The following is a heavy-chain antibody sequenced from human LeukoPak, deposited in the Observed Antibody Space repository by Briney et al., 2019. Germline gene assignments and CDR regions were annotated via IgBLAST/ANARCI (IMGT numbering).Heavy chain of an antibody. Sequence: GGSLRLSCAASGFTFSDYYMSWIRQAPGKGLEWVSYISSSGCYIYYADSVKGRFTISRDNTKNSLYLQMNSLRAEDTAVYYCARTHCSSTSCYSGEEGYGMDVWGQGTTVTVSS. CDR2: ISSSGCYI. CDR1: GFTFSDYY. V-gene: IGHV3-11*01. CDR3: ARTHCSSTSCYSGEEGYGMDV. D-gene: IGHD2-2*01. J-gene: IGHJ6*02.